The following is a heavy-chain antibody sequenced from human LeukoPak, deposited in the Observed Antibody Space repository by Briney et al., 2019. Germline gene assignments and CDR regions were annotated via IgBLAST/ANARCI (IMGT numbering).Heavy chain of an antibody. V-gene: IGHV1-2*02. CDR1: GYTFTGYY. J-gene: IGHJ2*01. CDR3: ARDAYAGSGYYTFYVGYFDL. D-gene: IGHD3-22*01. CDR2: INPNSGGT. Sequence: ASVKVSCKASGYTFTGYYMHWVRQAPGQGLEWMGWINPNSGGTNYAQKFQGRVSMTSDTSISTGYMELSRLRSDDTAVYYCARDAYAGSGYYTFYVGYFDLWGRGTLVTVSS.